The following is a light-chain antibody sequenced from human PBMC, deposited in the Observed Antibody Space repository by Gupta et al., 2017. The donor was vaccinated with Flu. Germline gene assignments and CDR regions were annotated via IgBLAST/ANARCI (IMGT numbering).Light chain of an antibody. Sequence: EIVLTQSPATLSLSPGERATLSCRASQSISSFLAWYQQKPGQAPRLLIYDASHRATGITARFSGSGSGTDFTLTISSLEPEDFAVYYCQQRSYWPLTFGGGTKVEIK. CDR3: QQRSYWPLT. CDR2: DAS. CDR1: QSISSF. V-gene: IGKV3-11*01. J-gene: IGKJ4*01.